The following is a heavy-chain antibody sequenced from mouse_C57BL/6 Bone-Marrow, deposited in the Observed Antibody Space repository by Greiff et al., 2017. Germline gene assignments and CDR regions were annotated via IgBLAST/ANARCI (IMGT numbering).Heavy chain of an antibody. D-gene: IGHD2-1*01. CDR2: RWGGGST. CDR1: GFSLTSSG. J-gene: IGHJ1*03. V-gene: IGHV2-9*01. CDR3: AKHSRNNWDFDV. Sequence: QVQLKESGPGLVAPSQSLSITCPVSGFSLTSSGVDWVRQPPGKGLEWLGVRWGGGSTNYNSALMSRLSISKDNSKSQVFLKMNSLQTDDTAMYYCAKHSRNNWDFDVWGTGTTVTVSS.